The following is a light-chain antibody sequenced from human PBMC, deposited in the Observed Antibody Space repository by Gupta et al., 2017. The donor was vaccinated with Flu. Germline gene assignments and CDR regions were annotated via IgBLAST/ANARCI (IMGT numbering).Light chain of an antibody. Sequence: EILLTQSPATLSLSSGERATLTCRASQTVDTYLNWYQQKPGQAPRLVIYDISIRATGIPARFSGSGSGTDFTLTISSLEPEDFAVYYCQQRKSRPLTFGGGTKVEIK. J-gene: IGKJ4*01. CDR1: QTVDTY. CDR3: QQRKSRPLT. CDR2: DIS. V-gene: IGKV3-11*01.